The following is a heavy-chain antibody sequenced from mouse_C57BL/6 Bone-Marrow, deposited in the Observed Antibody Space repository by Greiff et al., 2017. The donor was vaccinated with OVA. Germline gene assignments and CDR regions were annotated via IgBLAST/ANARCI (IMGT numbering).Heavy chain of an antibody. V-gene: IGHV3-5*01. CDR2: IYYSGTI. Sequence: EVQLQQSGPGLVKPSQTVFLTCTVTGISITTGNYRWSWLRQFPGNKLEWIGYIYYSGTITYNPSLTSRTTITRDTPKNQFFLEMNSLTAEDTATYYCARAGYDGVMDYWGQGTSVTVSS. CDR1: GISITTGNYR. CDR3: ARAGYDGVMDY. J-gene: IGHJ4*01. D-gene: IGHD2-2*01.